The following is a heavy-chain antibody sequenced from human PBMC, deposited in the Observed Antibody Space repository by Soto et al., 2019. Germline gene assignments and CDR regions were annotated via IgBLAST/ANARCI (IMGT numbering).Heavy chain of an antibody. V-gene: IGHV4-30-2*01. CDR1: GDTISTGGYT. Sequence: SETLSLTCDVSGDTISTGGYTWAWIRQPPGKGLQWIGYIYHSGSTYYNPSLKSRVTISVDRSKNQFSLKLTSVTAADTAVYYCARSMTTVTTNDYWGQGTLVTVSS. J-gene: IGHJ4*02. CDR3: ARSMTTVTTNDY. CDR2: IYHSGST. D-gene: IGHD4-17*01.